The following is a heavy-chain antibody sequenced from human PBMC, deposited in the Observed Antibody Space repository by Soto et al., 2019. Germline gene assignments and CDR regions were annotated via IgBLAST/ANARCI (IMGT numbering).Heavy chain of an antibody. V-gene: IGHV3-30-3*01. CDR1: GFTFSSFS. CDR2: ISYDGSNK. CDR3: ARTTTVAGTPEFDY. J-gene: IGHJ4*02. D-gene: IGHD6-19*01. Sequence: QVQLVESGGGVVQPGRALRLSCAASGFTFSSFSLHWVRQAPGTGLEWLALISYDGSNKYNADSVKGRFTISRDNSNKTLYLQLNSLRPEDTAVYYCARTTTVAGTPEFDYWGQGTLVTVSS.